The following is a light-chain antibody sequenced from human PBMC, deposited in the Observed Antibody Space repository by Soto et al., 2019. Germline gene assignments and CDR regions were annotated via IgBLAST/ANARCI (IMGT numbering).Light chain of an antibody. CDR2: EVS. CDR1: SSDVGSYNY. CDR3: SSYAGSIFVV. J-gene: IGLJ2*01. V-gene: IGLV2-8*01. Sequence: QSALTQPPSASGSPGQSVTISCTGTSSDVGSYNYISWYQQHPGKAPKLMIYEVSKRPSGVPDRFSGSKSGNTASLTVSGLQADDEADYYCSSYAGSIFVVFGGGPKVTVL.